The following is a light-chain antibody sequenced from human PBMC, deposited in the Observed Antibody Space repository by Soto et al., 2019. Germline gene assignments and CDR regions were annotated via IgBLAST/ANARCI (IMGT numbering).Light chain of an antibody. J-gene: IGKJ3*01. CDR3: QQRSNCPGT. CDR2: DAA. CDR1: QSVGTY. Sequence: EIVLTQSPATLSLSPGXRAIVSCRASQSVGTYLAWYQQKPGQAPRLLIYDAANRSTGIQARFGVSGSGTDSTLAINPPEPEHCADDYCQQRSNCPGTFGPGTKVDIK. V-gene: IGKV3-11*01.